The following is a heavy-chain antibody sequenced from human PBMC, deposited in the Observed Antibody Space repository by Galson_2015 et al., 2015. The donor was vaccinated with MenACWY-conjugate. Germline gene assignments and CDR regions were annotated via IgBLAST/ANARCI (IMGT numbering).Heavy chain of an antibody. CDR2: IYPPDSDT. CDR3: GIAICDSGSDYSFAY. V-gene: IGHV5-51*01. Sequence: QSGAEVKKPGESLKISCKGSEYSFTRFWIGWVRQMPGKGLEWMGIIYPPDSDTKYSPSFQGQVTMSADKSITTTYLQWSSLKASDTAVYYCGIAICDSGSDYSFAYSAHGTRVTVSS. D-gene: IGHD3-3*01. CDR1: EYSFTRFW. J-gene: IGHJ4*01.